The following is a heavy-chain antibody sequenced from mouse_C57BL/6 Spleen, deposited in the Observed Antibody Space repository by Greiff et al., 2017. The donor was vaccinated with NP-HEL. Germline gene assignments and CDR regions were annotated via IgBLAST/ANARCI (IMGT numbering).Heavy chain of an antibody. Sequence: QVQLQQPGAELVRPGTSVKLSCKASGYTFTSYWMHWVKQRPGHGLEWIGVIDPSDSYTNYNQKFKGKATLTVDTSSSTAYMQLSSLTSEDSAVYYCARGPEVDYWGQGTTLTVSS. V-gene: IGHV1-59*01. CDR1: GYTFTSYW. CDR2: IDPSDSYT. CDR3: ARGPEVDY. J-gene: IGHJ2*01.